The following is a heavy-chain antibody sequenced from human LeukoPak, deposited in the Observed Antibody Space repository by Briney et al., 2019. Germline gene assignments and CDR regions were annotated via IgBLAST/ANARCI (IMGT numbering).Heavy chain of an antibody. CDR2: ISGSGGST. V-gene: IGHV3-23*01. CDR1: GFTFSSYA. J-gene: IGHJ4*02. Sequence: GGSLRLSCAASGFTFSSYAMSWVRQAPGKGLEWVSAISGSGGSTYYADSVKGRFTTSRDNSKNTLYLQMNSLRAEDTAVYYCAKCGIRLLVRTYGYTHLDYWGQGTLVTVSS. D-gene: IGHD5-18*01. CDR3: AKCGIRLLVRTYGYTHLDY.